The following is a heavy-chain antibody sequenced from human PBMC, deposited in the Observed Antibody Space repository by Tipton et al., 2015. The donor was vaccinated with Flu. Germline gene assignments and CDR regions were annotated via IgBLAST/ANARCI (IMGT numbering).Heavy chain of an antibody. CDR3: ASVSSGYSRTDAFDI. J-gene: IGHJ3*02. V-gene: IGHV4-39*07. CDR1: GGSISSSSYY. Sequence: TPSLTCTVSGGSISSSSYYWGWIRQPPGEGLEWIGSTYYSGSTYYNPSLKSRVTISVDTSKNQFSLKLSSVTAADTAVYYCASVSSGYSRTDAFDIWGQGTMVTVSS. D-gene: IGHD3-22*01. CDR2: TYYSGST.